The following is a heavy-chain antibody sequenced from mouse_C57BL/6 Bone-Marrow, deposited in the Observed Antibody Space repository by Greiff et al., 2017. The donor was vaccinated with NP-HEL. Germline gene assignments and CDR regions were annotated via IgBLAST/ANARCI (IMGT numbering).Heavy chain of an antibody. J-gene: IGHJ2*01. Sequence: EVKLVESGGGLVQPGGSLKLSCAASGFTFSDYYMYWVRQTPGKRLEWVAYISNGGGSTYYPDTVKGRFTISRDNAKNTLYLQLSRLKSEDTAMYYCARHNYYFDYWGQGTTLTVSS. CDR2: ISNGGGST. CDR1: GFTFSDYY. V-gene: IGHV5-12*01. D-gene: IGHD1-3*01. CDR3: ARHNYYFDY.